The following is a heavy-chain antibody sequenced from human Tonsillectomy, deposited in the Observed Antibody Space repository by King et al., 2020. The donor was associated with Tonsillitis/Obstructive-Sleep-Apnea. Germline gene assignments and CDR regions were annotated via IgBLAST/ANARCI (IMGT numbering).Heavy chain of an antibody. CDR2: IYYSGST. J-gene: IGHJ4*02. D-gene: IGHD3-22*01. CDR1: GGSINSGYYY. V-gene: IGHV4-39*01. CDR3: ARTYDSIGFFWHY. Sequence: LQLQESGPGLVKPSETLSLTCTVSGGSINSGYYYWGWIRQPPGKGLEWIGSIYYSGSTYYNPSLKSRVTISVDTSKNQFSLKLSSVTAADTAVYYCARTYDSIGFFWHYWGQGTLVTVSS.